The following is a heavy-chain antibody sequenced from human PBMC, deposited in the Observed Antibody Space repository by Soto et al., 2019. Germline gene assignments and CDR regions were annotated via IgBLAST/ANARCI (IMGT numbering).Heavy chain of an antibody. J-gene: IGHJ6*02. V-gene: IGHV3-30*14. D-gene: IGHD2-2*01. Sequence: GGSLRLSCVASGFSFSSQAMHWVRQAPGKGLEWVAAISNDGSTYYADSVKGRFTISRDNFKNTLYLQMNSLRVEDTAVYYCARGGIVLVPAAMPQPYYYGMDVWGQGTTVTVSS. CDR2: ISNDGST. CDR1: GFSFSSQA. CDR3: ARGGIVLVPAAMPQPYYYGMDV.